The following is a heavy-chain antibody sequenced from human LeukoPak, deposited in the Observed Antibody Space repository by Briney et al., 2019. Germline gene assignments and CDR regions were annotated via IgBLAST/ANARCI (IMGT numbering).Heavy chain of an antibody. Sequence: GGSLRLSCEASGFTFSRYWMYWVRQAPGKGLEWVSRIKSDGTFISCAESVRGRFTISRDNAKNTLFLEMNSLRVDDTAIYYCARAPHNWRPNDAFDIWGQGTMVTVSS. J-gene: IGHJ3*02. CDR3: ARAPHNWRPNDAFDI. CDR1: GFTFSRYW. CDR2: IKSDGTFI. D-gene: IGHD1-20*01. V-gene: IGHV3-74*01.